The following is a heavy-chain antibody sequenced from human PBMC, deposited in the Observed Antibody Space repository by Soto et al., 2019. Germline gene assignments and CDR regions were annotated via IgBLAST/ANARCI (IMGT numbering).Heavy chain of an antibody. CDR1: GGSISSYY. CDR3: ARESEAVNAFDI. D-gene: IGHD6-13*01. J-gene: IGHJ3*02. Sequence: PSETLSLSCTVSGGSISSYYWSWIRQPPGKGLEWIGYIYYSGSTNYNPSLKSRVTISVDTSKNQFSLKLSSVTAADTAVYYCARESEAVNAFDIWGQGTMVTVSS. CDR2: IYYSGST. V-gene: IGHV4-59*01.